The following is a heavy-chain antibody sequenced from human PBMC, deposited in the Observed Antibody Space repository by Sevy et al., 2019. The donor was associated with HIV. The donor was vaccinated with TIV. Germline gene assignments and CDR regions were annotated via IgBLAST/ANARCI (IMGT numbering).Heavy chain of an antibody. CDR3: ARDAAEGPYGSNWFSNWLDP. V-gene: IGHV3-30*04. J-gene: IGHJ5*02. D-gene: IGHD6-13*01. CDR1: GFTFNSYS. CDR2: ISYDGSNK. Sequence: GGSLRLSCVASGFTFNSYSMYWVRQAPGKGLEWVAAISYDGSNKYFTDSVKGRFTISRDNSKNILYLQINSLRVQDTATYFCARDAAEGPYGSNWFSNWLDPWGQGTLVTVSS.